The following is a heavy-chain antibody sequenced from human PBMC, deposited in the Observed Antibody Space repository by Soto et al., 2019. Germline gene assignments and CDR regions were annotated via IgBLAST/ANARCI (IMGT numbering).Heavy chain of an antibody. D-gene: IGHD3-22*01. Sequence: LRLYCTAYGFTFGYYTMSWFRQAPGKGLERVGFIRSKAYGGTTEYAASVKGRFTISRDDSKSIAYLQMNSLKTEDTAVYYCTRAVDTITMIVVVITTPAFDIWGQGTMVTVSS. V-gene: IGHV3-49*03. CDR2: IRSKAYGGTT. J-gene: IGHJ3*02. CDR1: GFTFGYYT. CDR3: TRAVDTITMIVVVITTPAFDI.